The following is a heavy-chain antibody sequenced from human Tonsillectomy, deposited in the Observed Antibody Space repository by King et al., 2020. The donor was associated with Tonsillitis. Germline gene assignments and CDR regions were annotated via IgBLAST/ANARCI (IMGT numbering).Heavy chain of an antibody. CDR3: TRDVYGSRVTGWYFDL. J-gene: IGHJ2*01. CDR2: IRSKAYGGTT. CDR1: GFTFGDYA. Sequence: VQLVESGGGLVQPGRSLRLSCTASGFTFGDYAMSWFRQAPGKGLEWVGFIRSKAYGGTTEYAASVKGRFTNSRDDSKSIAYLQMNSLKTEDTAVYYCTRDVYGSRVTGWYFDLWGRGTLVTVSS. V-gene: IGHV3-49*03. D-gene: IGHD4-17*01.